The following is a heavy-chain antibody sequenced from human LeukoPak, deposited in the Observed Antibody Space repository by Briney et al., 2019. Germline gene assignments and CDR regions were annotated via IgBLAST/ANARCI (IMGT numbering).Heavy chain of an antibody. J-gene: IGHJ5*02. Sequence: TGGSLRLSCAASGFTFSSYAMSWVRQAPGKGLEWVSAISGSGGSTYYADSVKGRFTISRDNSKNTLYLQMNSLRAEDTAVYYCAKDEDIVVVPAADNWFDPWGQGTLVTVSS. V-gene: IGHV3-23*01. CDR2: ISGSGGST. D-gene: IGHD2-2*01. CDR3: AKDEDIVVVPAADNWFDP. CDR1: GFTFSSYA.